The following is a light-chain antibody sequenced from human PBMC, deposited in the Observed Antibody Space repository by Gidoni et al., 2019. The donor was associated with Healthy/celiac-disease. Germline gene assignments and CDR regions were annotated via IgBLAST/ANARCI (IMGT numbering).Light chain of an antibody. CDR2: KAS. V-gene: IGKV1-5*03. CDR3: QQYNSYST. J-gene: IGKJ2*01. CDR1: QSISSW. Sequence: DIQMTQSPSTLSASVGDRVTITCRASQSISSWLAWYQQKPGKAPKLLIYKASSLESGVPSRFSGSGSGTEFTITISSLQPDEFATYYGQQYNSYSTFGQGTKLEIK.